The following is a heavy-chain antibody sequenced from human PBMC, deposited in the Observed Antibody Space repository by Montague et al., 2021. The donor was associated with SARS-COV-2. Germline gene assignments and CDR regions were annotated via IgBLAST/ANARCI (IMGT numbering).Heavy chain of an antibody. J-gene: IGHJ5*02. CDR2: IYYSGST. V-gene: IGHV4-59*01. Sequence: SETLSLTCTVSGGSISSYYWSWIRQPPGKGLEWIGYIYYSGSTNYNPSLKSRVTISVDTSKNQFSLKLSSVTAADTAIYYCGRQIMFWFDPWGQGTLVTVSA. D-gene: IGHD3-16*01. CDR1: GGSISSYY. CDR3: GRQIMFWFDP.